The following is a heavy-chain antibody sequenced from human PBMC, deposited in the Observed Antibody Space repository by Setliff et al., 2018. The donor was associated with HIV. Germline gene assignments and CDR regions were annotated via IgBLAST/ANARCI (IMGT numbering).Heavy chain of an antibody. J-gene: IGHJ6*03. Sequence: GESLKISCATSAFTFDDLAMHWVRQAPGKGLERVSVIYSGGGTDYADFVKGRFIISRDNSKNMLYLQMNGLRAEDTAVYYCARGRYDYVWGSHREYYYYYIDVWGKGTTVTVSS. V-gene: IGHV3-53*01. D-gene: IGHD3-16*02. CDR2: IYSGGGT. CDR3: ARGRYDYVWGSHREYYYYYIDV. CDR1: AFTFDDLA.